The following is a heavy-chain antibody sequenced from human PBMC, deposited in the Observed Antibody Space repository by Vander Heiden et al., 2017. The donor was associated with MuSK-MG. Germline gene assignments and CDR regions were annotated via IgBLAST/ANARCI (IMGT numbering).Heavy chain of an antibody. Sequence: QLKLQESGPGLVKPSETLSLNCTVSGGSISSSSYSCGCIRQPPGKGLEWIGSIYYSGSTYYNPSLKSRVTISVDTSKNQFSLKLSSVTAADTAVYYCARLYCSGGSCYSGYGMDVWGQGTTVTVSS. V-gene: IGHV4-39*01. D-gene: IGHD2-15*01. CDR3: ARLYCSGGSCYSGYGMDV. J-gene: IGHJ6*02. CDR2: IYYSGST. CDR1: GGSISSSSYS.